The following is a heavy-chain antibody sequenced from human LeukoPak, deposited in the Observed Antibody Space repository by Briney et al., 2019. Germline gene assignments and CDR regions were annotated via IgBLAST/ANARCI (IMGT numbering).Heavy chain of an antibody. CDR2: IKSKTDGGTT. J-gene: IGHJ3*02. Sequence: GGSLRLSCAASGFTFSNAWMSWVRQAPGKGLEWVGRIKSKTDGGTTDYAAPVKGRFTISRDDSKNTLYLQMNSLKTEDTAVYYCTTFCGSSWYDDAFDIWGQGTMVTVSS. CDR3: TTFCGSSWYDDAFDI. D-gene: IGHD6-13*01. V-gene: IGHV3-15*01. CDR1: GFTFSNAW.